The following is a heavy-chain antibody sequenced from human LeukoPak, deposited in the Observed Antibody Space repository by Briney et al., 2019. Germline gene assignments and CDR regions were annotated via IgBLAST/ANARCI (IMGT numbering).Heavy chain of an antibody. D-gene: IGHD3-10*01. CDR1: GYTFTDYY. CDR3: AIPVGYYGSGSPDP. Sequence: GASVKVSCKASGYTFTDYYMHWVRQAPGQGLEWMGWISPNSGGANYAQKFQGRVTMTRDTSISTAYMELSRLRSDDTAVYYCAIPVGYYGSGSPDPWGQGTLVTVSS. J-gene: IGHJ5*02. CDR2: ISPNSGGA. V-gene: IGHV1-2*02.